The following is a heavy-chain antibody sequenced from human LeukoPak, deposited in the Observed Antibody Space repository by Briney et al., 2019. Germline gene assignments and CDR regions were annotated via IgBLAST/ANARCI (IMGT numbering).Heavy chain of an antibody. CDR2: INAGNGNT. Sequence: ASVKVSCKASGYTFTSYAMHWVRQAPGQRLEWMGWINAGNGNTKYSQKFQGRVTITRDTSASTAYMELSSLRSEDTAVYYCASVSPPSSGLSYYYYGMDVWGQGTTVTVSS. J-gene: IGHJ6*02. CDR1: GYTFTSYA. D-gene: IGHD6-6*01. CDR3: ASVSPPSSGLSYYYYGMDV. V-gene: IGHV1-3*01.